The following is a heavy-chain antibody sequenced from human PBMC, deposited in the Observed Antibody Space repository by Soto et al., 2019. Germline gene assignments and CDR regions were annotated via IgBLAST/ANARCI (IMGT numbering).Heavy chain of an antibody. CDR3: ARHSTANYYYYGMDV. D-gene: IGHD5-18*01. Sequence: GESLKISCKGSGYSFTSYWISWVRQMPGKGLEWMGRIDPSDSYTNYSPSFQGHVTISADKSISTAYLQWSSLKASDTAMYYCARHSTANYYYYGMDVWGQGTTVTV. CDR1: GYSFTSYW. CDR2: IDPSDSYT. J-gene: IGHJ6*02. V-gene: IGHV5-10-1*01.